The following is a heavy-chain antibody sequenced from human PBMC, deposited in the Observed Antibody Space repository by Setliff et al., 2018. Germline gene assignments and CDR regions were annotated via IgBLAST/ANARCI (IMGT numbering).Heavy chain of an antibody. V-gene: IGHV3-21*01. CDR3: ARSPGWIPWFDS. D-gene: IGHD5-18*01. Sequence: SGGSLRLSCEASGFSFSNYAMNWVRQASGKGLEWVASFSSRNDYIYHADSVKGRFTISRDNAKTSLYLQMDSLRVEDTAVYFCARSPGWIPWFDSWGQGTLVTVSS. J-gene: IGHJ5*01. CDR1: GFSFSNYA. CDR2: FSSRNDYI.